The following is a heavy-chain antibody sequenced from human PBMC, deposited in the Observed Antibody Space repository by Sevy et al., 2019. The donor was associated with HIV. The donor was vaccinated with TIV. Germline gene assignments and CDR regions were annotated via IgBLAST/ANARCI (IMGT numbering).Heavy chain of an antibody. CDR2: ISHGGSNK. J-gene: IGHJ4*02. V-gene: IGHV3-30*04. CDR1: GFTFSNYA. CDR3: ARDRSSNWMNYFFDY. D-gene: IGHD6-13*01. Sequence: GGSLRLSCAASGFTFSNYAMHWVRQAPGKGLEWVAGISHGGSNKYYADSVKGRFTISRDNSKNTLFVQMNSLKAEDTAVYNCARDRSSNWMNYFFDYWGQGALVTVSS.